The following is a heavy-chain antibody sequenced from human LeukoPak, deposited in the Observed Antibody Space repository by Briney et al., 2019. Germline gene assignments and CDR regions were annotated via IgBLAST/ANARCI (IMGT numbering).Heavy chain of an antibody. D-gene: IGHD6-19*01. CDR1: GFTFDDYG. CDR3: ARGIGDSSGWLDY. V-gene: IGHV3-20*04. Sequence: GGSLRLSCAASGFTFDDYGMSWVRQAPGKGLGWVSGINWNGGSTGYADSVKGRFTISRDNAKNSLYLQMNSLRAVDTALYYCARGIGDSSGWLDYWGQGTLVTVSS. J-gene: IGHJ4*02. CDR2: INWNGGST.